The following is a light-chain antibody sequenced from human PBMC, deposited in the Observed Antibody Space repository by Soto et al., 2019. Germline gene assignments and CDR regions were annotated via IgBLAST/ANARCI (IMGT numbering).Light chain of an antibody. CDR2: EVT. CDR3: SEYVGSDVFV. Sequence: QSALTQPPSASGSPGQSVRISCTGTRRDVGGYNYVAWYQQHPGKAPKLMIYEVTKRPSGVPDRFSGSKSGNTAFLTVSGLQPGDEADYYCSEYVGSDVFVFGTGTKLTVL. J-gene: IGLJ1*01. V-gene: IGLV2-8*01. CDR1: RRDVGGYNY.